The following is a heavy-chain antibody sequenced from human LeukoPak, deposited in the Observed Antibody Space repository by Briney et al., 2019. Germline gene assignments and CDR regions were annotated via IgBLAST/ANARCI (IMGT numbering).Heavy chain of an antibody. CDR2: IYYSGST. J-gene: IGHJ1*01. V-gene: IGHV4-59*08. D-gene: IGHD6-6*01. Sequence: SETLSLTCTVSGGSISSYYWSWIRQPPGKGLEWIGYIYYSGSTNYNPSLKSRVTISVDTSKNQFSLKLSSVTAADTTVYYCARVPISDRSSSVAYFQHWGQGTLVTVSS. CDR3: ARVPISDRSSSVAYFQH. CDR1: GGSISSYY.